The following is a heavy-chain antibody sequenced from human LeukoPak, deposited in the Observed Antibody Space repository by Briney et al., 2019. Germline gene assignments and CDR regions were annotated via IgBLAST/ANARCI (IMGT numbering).Heavy chain of an antibody. V-gene: IGHV1-2*02. J-gene: IGHJ6*03. CDR2: INPKSGGT. CDR1: GYTFTGYY. Sequence: ASVKVSCKASGYTFTGYYIHWVRQAPGQGLEWMGLINPKSGGTKYAQKFQGRVTMTRDTSISTAYMELSSLRSDDTAVYFCARVFGRYYYGHYYMDVWGKGTTVTISS. D-gene: IGHD3-10*01. CDR3: ARVFGRYYYGHYYMDV.